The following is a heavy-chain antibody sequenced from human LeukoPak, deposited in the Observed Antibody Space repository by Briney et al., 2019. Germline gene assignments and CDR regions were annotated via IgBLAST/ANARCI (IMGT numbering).Heavy chain of an antibody. J-gene: IGHJ4*02. CDR3: ARDRGYFVH. V-gene: IGHV3-48*02. CDR2: ISSSSSSI. CDR1: GFTFSSYS. Sequence: GGSLRLSCAASGFTFSSYSMNWVRQAPGKGLEWVSYISSSSSSIYYADSVKGRFTISRDNAKNPLFLQMNSLRDEDTAVYYCARDRGYFVHWGQGTLVTVSS.